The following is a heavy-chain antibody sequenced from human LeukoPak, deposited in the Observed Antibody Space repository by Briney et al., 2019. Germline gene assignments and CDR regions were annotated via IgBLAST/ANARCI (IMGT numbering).Heavy chain of an antibody. J-gene: IGHJ6*02. Sequence: GGSLRLSCTASGFTFGDYAMSWFRQAPGKGLEWVGFIRSKAYGGTTEYAASVKGRFTISRDDSKSIAYLQMNSLKTEDTAVYYCTRFHHLNLYGSGSYLGMDVWGQGTTVTVPS. D-gene: IGHD3-10*01. V-gene: IGHV3-49*03. CDR1: GFTFGDYA. CDR3: TRFHHLNLYGSGSYLGMDV. CDR2: IRSKAYGGTT.